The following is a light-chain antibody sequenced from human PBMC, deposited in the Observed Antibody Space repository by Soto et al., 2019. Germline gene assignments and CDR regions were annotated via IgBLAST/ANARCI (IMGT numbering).Light chain of an antibody. J-gene: IGKJ5*01. Sequence: IVLTQSPGTLSLSPGERATLSCRASQSVSSNSAWYQQKPGLAPRXLIYAASSRATGIPDRFSGSGSGTDLTLTISRLEPEDFAVYYCQQYGSSITFGQGTRLEIK. CDR1: QSVSSN. V-gene: IGKV3-20*01. CDR2: AAS. CDR3: QQYGSSIT.